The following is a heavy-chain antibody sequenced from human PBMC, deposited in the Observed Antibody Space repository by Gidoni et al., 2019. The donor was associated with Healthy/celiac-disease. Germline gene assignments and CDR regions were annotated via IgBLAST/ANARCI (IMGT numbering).Heavy chain of an antibody. CDR1: GFTVSSNY. CDR3: ARTLVGCSSTSCSDY. J-gene: IGHJ4*02. V-gene: IGHV3-66*02. Sequence: EVQLVESGGGLVQPGGSLRLSCAASGFTVSSNYMGWVRQAPGKGLEWVSVIYSGGSTYYADSVKGRFTISRDNSKNTLYLQMNSLRAEDTAVYYCARTLVGCSSTSCSDYWGQGTLVTVSS. D-gene: IGHD2-2*01. CDR2: IYSGGST.